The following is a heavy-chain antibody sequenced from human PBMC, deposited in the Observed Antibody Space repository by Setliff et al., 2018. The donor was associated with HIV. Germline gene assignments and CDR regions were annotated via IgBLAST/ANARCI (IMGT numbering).Heavy chain of an antibody. CDR1: GGSFSGYY. V-gene: IGHV4-34*01. J-gene: IGHJ5*02. D-gene: IGHD3-22*01. CDR3: ANRLYYYDSSGSLREEGFDP. Sequence: SETLSLTCAVYGGSFSGYYWTWIRQPPGKGLEWIGEIYHSGSTNYNPSLNSRVTISLDTSKNQFSLKLTSVTAADTAVYYCANRLYYYDSSGSLREEGFDPWGQGTLVTV. CDR2: IYHSGST.